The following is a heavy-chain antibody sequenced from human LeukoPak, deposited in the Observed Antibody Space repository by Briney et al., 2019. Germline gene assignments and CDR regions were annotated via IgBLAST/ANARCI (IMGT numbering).Heavy chain of an antibody. CDR2: INSGSSII. CDR1: GFTFGNFN. CDR3: ARSLTPGKFGMDV. D-gene: IGHD4-23*01. J-gene: IGHJ6*02. Sequence: QPGGSLRLSCVASGFTFGNFNMNWVRQAPGKGLEWVSYINSGSSIIYYADSVEGRFTLSRDNAKNSLYLQMNSLRDDDTALYYCARSLTPGKFGMDVWGQGTTVTVSS. V-gene: IGHV3-48*02.